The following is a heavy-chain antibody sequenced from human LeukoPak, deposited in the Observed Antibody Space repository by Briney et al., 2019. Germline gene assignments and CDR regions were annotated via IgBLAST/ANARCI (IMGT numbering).Heavy chain of an antibody. CDR1: GFTFSNYW. D-gene: IGHD3-10*01. V-gene: IGHV3-74*01. CDR3: ARGRGWYFDL. Sequence: PGGSLRLSCAASGFTFSNYWMHWVRQVPGKGLVWVSHIHSDGRIINYADSVKGRFTISRDNAKNTLYLQMNSLRVEDTAVYYCARGRGWYFDLWGRGTLVTVSS. CDR2: IHSDGRII. J-gene: IGHJ2*01.